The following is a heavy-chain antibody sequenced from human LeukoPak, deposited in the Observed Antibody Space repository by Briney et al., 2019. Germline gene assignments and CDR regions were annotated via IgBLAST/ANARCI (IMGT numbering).Heavy chain of an antibody. D-gene: IGHD3-16*01. V-gene: IGHV4-34*01. J-gene: IGHJ3*02. CDR3: AREAYSTEDAFDI. CDR1: GGSFSGYY. CDR2: INHSGST. Sequence: SETLSLTCAVYGGSFSGYYWSWIRQPPGKGLEWIGEINHSGSTNYNPSLKSRVTISVDTSKNQFSLKLSSVTAADTAVYYCAREAYSTEDAFDIWGQGTMVTVSS.